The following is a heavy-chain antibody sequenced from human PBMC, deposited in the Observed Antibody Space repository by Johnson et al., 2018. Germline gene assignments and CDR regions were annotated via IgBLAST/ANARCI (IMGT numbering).Heavy chain of an antibody. CDR3: AKQTYSSSPYMDV. Sequence: VQLVQSGGGLVKXGGSLRLSCAASGFTFDDYAMHWVRQAPGKGLEWVSRISWDGGSTYYADSVTGRFTISRDNSKNSLYLQMNSLRAEDTALYYCAKQTYSSSPYMDVWGKGTTVTVSS. CDR1: GFTFDDYA. CDR2: ISWDGGST. J-gene: IGHJ6*03. D-gene: IGHD6-13*01. V-gene: IGHV3-43D*03.